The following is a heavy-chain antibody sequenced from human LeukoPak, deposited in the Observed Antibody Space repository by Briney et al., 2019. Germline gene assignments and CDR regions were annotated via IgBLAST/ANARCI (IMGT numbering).Heavy chain of an antibody. CDR3: AKDDSSSSYYMDV. CDR1: GFTFSSYG. Sequence: GGSLRLSCAASGFTFSSYGMHWVRQAPGKGLEWVAFIRYDGSNKYYADSVKGRFTISRDNSKNTLYLQMNSLRAEDTAVYYCAKDDSSSSYYMDVWGKGTTVTVSS. J-gene: IGHJ6*03. CDR2: IRYDGSNK. V-gene: IGHV3-30*02. D-gene: IGHD6-6*01.